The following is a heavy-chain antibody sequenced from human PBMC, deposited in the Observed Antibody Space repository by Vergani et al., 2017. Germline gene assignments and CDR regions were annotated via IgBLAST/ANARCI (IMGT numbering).Heavy chain of an antibody. CDR1: GGTFSSYT. CDR3: ASRDLGSFDY. J-gene: IGHJ4*02. Sequence: QVQLVQSGAEVKKPGSSVKVSCKASGGTFSSYTISWVRQAPGQGLEWMGRIIPLLGIANYAQKFQGRVTITADKSTSTAYMELSSLRSEDTAVYYCASRDLGSFDYWGQGTLVTVSS. D-gene: IGHD3-10*01. CDR2: IIPLLGIA. V-gene: IGHV1-69*02.